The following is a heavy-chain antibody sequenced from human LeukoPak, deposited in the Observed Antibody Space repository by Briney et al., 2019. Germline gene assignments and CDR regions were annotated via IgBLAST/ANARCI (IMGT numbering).Heavy chain of an antibody. V-gene: IGHV4-34*01. CDR2: INHSGST. Sequence: SETLSLTCSVSDGSFSTNYWSWIRQPPGKGLEWIGEINHSGSTNYNPSLKSRVTISVDTSKNQFSLKLSSVTAADTAVYYCARGRLLWFGESKNFDYWGQGTLVTVSS. CDR3: ARGRLLWFGESKNFDY. D-gene: IGHD3-10*01. CDR1: DGSFSTNY. J-gene: IGHJ4*02.